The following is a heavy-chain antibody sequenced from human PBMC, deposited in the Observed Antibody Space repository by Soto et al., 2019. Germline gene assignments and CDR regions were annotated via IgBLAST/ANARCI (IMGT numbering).Heavy chain of an antibody. V-gene: IGHV4-34*01. D-gene: IGHD2-2*01. CDR2: INHSGST. CDR3: ARGRIYCSSTSCYLYY. Sequence: SETLSLTCAVYGGSFSGYYWSWIRQPPGKGLQWIGEINHSGSTNYNPSLKSRVTISVDTSKNQFSLKLSSVTAADTAVYYCARGRIYCSSTSCYLYYWGQGTLVTVSS. CDR1: GGSFSGYY. J-gene: IGHJ4*02.